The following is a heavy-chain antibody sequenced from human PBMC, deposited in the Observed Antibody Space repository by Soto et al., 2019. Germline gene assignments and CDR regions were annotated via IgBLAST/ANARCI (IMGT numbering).Heavy chain of an antibody. CDR1: GFTFSSYA. CDR3: AKFSTSSYYYGMDV. D-gene: IGHD2-2*01. Sequence: GGSLRLSCAASGFTFSSYAMSWVRQAPGKGLEWVSAISGSGGSTYYAESVKGRFTISRDNSKNTLYLQMNSLRAEDKAVYYCAKFSTSSYYYGMDVWGQGTTVTVSS. CDR2: ISGSGGST. V-gene: IGHV3-23*01. J-gene: IGHJ6*02.